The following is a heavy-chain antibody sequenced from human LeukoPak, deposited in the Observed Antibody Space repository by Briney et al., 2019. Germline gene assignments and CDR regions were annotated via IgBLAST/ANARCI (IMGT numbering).Heavy chain of an antibody. CDR1: GFTFSSYS. CDR3: ARDPAYSSSRYRYFQH. CDR2: ISSSSSTI. V-gene: IGHV3-48*01. Sequence: GGSLRLSCAASGFTFSSYSMNWVRQAPGKGLEWVSYISSSSSTIYYAGSVKGRFTISRDNAKNSLYLQMNSLRAEDTAVYYCARDPAYSSSRYRYFQHWGQGTLVTVSS. J-gene: IGHJ1*01. D-gene: IGHD6-13*01.